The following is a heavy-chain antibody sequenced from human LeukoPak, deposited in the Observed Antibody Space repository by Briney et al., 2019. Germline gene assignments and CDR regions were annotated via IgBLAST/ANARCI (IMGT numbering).Heavy chain of an antibody. CDR2: IYYSGST. Sequence: SQTLSLTCTVSGGSISSGGYSWSWIRQHPGKGLEWIGYIYYSGSTYYNPSLKSRVTISVDTSKNQFSLKLSSVTAADTAVYYCASLSLYYDFWSGYPPRDYWGQGTLVTVSS. D-gene: IGHD3-3*01. J-gene: IGHJ4*02. CDR1: GGSISSGGYS. CDR3: ASLSLYYDFWSGYPPRDY. V-gene: IGHV4-31*03.